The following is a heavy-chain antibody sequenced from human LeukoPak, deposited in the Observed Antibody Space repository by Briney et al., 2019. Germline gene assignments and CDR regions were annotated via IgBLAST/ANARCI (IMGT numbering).Heavy chain of an antibody. CDR2: IYYSGST. D-gene: IGHD3-10*01. V-gene: IGHV4-59*01. J-gene: IGHJ4*02. Sequence: SETLSLTCTVSGGSISSYYWSWIRQPPGKGLEWIGYIYYSGSTNYNPSLKSRVTISVATSKNQFSLKLSSVTAADTAVYYCARDLWFGELSDWGQGTLVTVSS. CDR1: GGSISSYY. CDR3: ARDLWFGELSD.